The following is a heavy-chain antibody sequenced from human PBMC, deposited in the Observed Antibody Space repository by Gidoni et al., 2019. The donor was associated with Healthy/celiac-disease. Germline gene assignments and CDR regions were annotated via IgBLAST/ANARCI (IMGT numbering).Heavy chain of an antibody. V-gene: IGHV1-18*01. D-gene: IGHD3-3*01. CDR3: ARAQITIFGVTHAFDI. CDR2: ISAYNGNT. Sequence: QVQLVQSGAEVKKPGASVKVSCKASVYTFTIYGISWVRQAPGQGLEWMGWISAYNGNTNYAQKLQGRVTMTTDTYTSTAYMELRSLRSDDTAVYYCARAQITIFGVTHAFDIWGQGTMVTVSS. J-gene: IGHJ3*02. CDR1: VYTFTIYG.